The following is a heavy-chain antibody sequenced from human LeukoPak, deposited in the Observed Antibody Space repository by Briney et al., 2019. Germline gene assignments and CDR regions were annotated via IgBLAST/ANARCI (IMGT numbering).Heavy chain of an antibody. D-gene: IGHD4-17*01. Sequence: ASVKVSCKASGYSFTGYFLEWVRQAPGQGLEWMGWINPNSGGTNYAQKFQGRVTMTRDTSTSTAYMELRRLTSDDTAVYYCARGLYGDYGDNWGRGTLVTVFS. CDR1: GYSFTGYF. CDR3: ARGLYGDYGDN. CDR2: INPNSGGT. J-gene: IGHJ4*02. V-gene: IGHV1-2*02.